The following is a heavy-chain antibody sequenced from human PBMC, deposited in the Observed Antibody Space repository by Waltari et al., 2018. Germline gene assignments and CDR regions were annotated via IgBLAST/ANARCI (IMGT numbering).Heavy chain of an antibody. CDR1: GLHFSTYA. J-gene: IGHJ4*02. CDR3: VPKVPYIISPPY. Sequence: EVHLLESGGGLVQPGGSLRLSCAASGLHFSTYAMSWVRQAPGKGLEWVSVIYSGGSTNYADSVKGRFTISRDNSKNTLYLQMKSLRTEDTAIYYCVPKVPYIISPPYWGQGTLVTVSS. CDR2: IYSGGST. V-gene: IGHV3-23*03. D-gene: IGHD6-6*01.